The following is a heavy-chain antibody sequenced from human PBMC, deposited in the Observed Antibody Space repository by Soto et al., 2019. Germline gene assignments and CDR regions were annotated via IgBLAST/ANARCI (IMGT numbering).Heavy chain of an antibody. J-gene: IGHJ3*01. Sequence: EVQLVESGGGLVMPGGSLRLSCAASGFTFSTYHMNWVRQAPGKGLEWVSSINRSSSHIYYADSVRGRFTISRDNSKNTMDLQMNSVRAADAAVYYCAGGYCAGGGCDLRWDAIDVWGQGTRVTVS. CDR3: AGGYCAGGGCDLRWDAIDV. CDR2: INRSSSHI. D-gene: IGHD2-8*02. V-gene: IGHV3-21*01. CDR1: GFTFSTYH.